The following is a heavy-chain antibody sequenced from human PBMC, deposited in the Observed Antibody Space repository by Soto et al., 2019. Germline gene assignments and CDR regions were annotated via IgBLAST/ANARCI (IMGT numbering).Heavy chain of an antibody. J-gene: IGHJ4*02. Sequence: PSETLSLTCAVSGGSISSSNWWSWVRQPPGKGLEWIGEIYHSGSTNYNPSLKSRVTISVDKSKNQFSLKLSSVTAADTAVYYCAAYGSGSYYNPGNRPFDYWGQGTLVTVSS. CDR1: GGSISSSNW. V-gene: IGHV4-4*02. CDR3: AAYGSGSYYNPGNRPFDY. CDR2: IYHSGST. D-gene: IGHD3-10*01.